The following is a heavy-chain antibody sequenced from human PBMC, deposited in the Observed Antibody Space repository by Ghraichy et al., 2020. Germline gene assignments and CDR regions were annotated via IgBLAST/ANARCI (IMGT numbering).Heavy chain of an antibody. D-gene: IGHD5-12*01. CDR2: IYYSGST. CDR1: GGSISSYY. Sequence: SETLSLTCTVSGGSISSYYWSWIRQPPGKGLEWIGYIYYSGSTNYNPSLKSRVTISVDTSKNQFSLKLSSVTAADTAVYYCARALYSGYDWGAFDIWGQGTMVTVSS. CDR3: ARALYSGYDWGAFDI. V-gene: IGHV4-59*01. J-gene: IGHJ3*02.